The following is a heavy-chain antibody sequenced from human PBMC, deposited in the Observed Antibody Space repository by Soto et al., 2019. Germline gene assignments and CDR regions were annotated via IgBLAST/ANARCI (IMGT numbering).Heavy chain of an antibody. D-gene: IGHD3-10*01. J-gene: IGHJ5*01. V-gene: IGHV3-30*03. CDR1: GFIFSSYG. CDR2: ISYDGSNQ. Sequence: QVQLVESGGGVVQPGRSLRLSCAASGFIFSSYGMHWVRQAPGKGLEWVAVISYDGSNQYYADSVKGRFTISRDSSRNTVYLQMNSLRAEDTAVYHCAILGIYYGSGSFYGLDSWGQGTLVTVSS. CDR3: AILGIYYGSGSFYGLDS.